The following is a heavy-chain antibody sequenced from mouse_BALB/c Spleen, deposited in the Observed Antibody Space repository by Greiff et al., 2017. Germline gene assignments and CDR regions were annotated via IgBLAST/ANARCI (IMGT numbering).Heavy chain of an antibody. CDR3: ASGGIYDGSRGDY. Sequence: EVQLQQSGAELVKPGASVKLSCTASGFNIKDTYMHWVKQRPEQGLEWIGRIDPANGNTKYDPKFQGKATITADTSSNTAYLQLSSLTSEDTAVYYCASGGIYDGSRGDYWGQGTTLTVSS. D-gene: IGHD2-3*01. J-gene: IGHJ2*01. CDR1: GFNIKDTY. CDR2: IDPANGNT. V-gene: IGHV14-3*02.